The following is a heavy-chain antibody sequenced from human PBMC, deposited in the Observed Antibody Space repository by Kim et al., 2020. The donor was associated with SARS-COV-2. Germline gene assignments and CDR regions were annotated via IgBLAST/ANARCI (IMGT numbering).Heavy chain of an antibody. CDR2: IYYSGST. Sequence: SETLSLTCTVSGGSISSYYWSWIRQPPGKGLEWIGYIYYSGSTNYNPSLKSRVTISVDTSKNQFSLKLSSVTATDTAVYYCARADEDRDSDYWGQGTLVTVSS. CDR3: ARADEDRDSDY. J-gene: IGHJ4*02. CDR1: GGSISSYY. V-gene: IGHV4-59*13.